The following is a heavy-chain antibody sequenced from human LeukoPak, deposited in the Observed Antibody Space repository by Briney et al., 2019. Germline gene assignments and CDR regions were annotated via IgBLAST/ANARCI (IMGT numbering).Heavy chain of an antibody. D-gene: IGHD3-22*01. CDR3: ARVATMIVVVNYFDY. CDR1: GYTFTTYS. V-gene: IGHV1-46*01. J-gene: IGHJ4*02. CDR2: INPSGGST. Sequence: ASVKVSCKASGYTFTTYSMHWVRQAPGQGLEWMGIINPSGGSTSYAQKFQGRVTMTRDTSTSTVYMELSSLRSEDTAAYYCARVATMIVVVNYFDYWGQGTLVTVSS.